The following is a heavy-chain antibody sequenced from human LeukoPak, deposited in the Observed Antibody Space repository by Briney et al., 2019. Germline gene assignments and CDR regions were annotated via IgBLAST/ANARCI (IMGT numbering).Heavy chain of an antibody. D-gene: IGHD3-3*01. J-gene: IGHJ6*03. V-gene: IGHV3-33*01. CDR3: VRRGYYPSRDYYYYMAV. Sequence: GGSLRLSCAASGFTFNTYGMHWVRQAPGKGLEWVALIWYDGSNKYYAESVKGRFTISRDNSKNTLYLQMNSLRAEDTAVYYCVRRGYYPSRDYYYYMAVWGKGTTVTVSS. CDR2: IWYDGSNK. CDR1: GFTFNTYG.